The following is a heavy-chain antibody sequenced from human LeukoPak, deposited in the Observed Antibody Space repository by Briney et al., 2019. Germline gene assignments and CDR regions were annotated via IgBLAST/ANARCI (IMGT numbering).Heavy chain of an antibody. V-gene: IGHV3-30-3*01. Sequence: GGSLRLSCAASGFTFSSYAMHWVRQAPGKGLEWVAVISYDGSNKYYADSVKGRFTISRDNSKNTLYLQMNSLRAEDTAVYYCAKEQGRPEYCSSTSCHSGYYYGMDVWGQGTTVTVSS. J-gene: IGHJ6*02. CDR2: ISYDGSNK. CDR3: AKEQGRPEYCSSTSCHSGYYYGMDV. CDR1: GFTFSSYA. D-gene: IGHD2-2*01.